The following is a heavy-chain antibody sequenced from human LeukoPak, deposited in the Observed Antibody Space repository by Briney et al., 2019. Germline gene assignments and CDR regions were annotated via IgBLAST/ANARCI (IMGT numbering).Heavy chain of an antibody. Sequence: SSETLSLTCTVSGGSISSYYWSWIRQPPGKGLEWIGYIYYSGSTNYNPSLKSRVTISVDTSKNQFSLKLSSVTAADTAVYYCARDRYSYGYPDYWGQGTLVTVSS. CDR3: ARDRYSYGYPDY. J-gene: IGHJ4*02. D-gene: IGHD5-18*01. CDR1: GGSISSYY. V-gene: IGHV4-59*01. CDR2: IYYSGST.